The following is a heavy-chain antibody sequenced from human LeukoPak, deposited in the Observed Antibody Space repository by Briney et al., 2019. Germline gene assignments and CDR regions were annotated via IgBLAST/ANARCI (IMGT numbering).Heavy chain of an antibody. D-gene: IGHD3-3*01. J-gene: IGHJ6*03. Sequence: ASVKVSCKASGYTFTNYDINWVRRATGQGLEYMGWMNPNSGNIGFAQRFQGRVTITRNTSISTAYMEMSGLRSDDTAVYYCARGPSYDRWRGSGYSYYYMDVWGKGTTVTVSS. CDR3: ARGPSYDRWRGSGYSYYYMDV. CDR2: MNPNSGNI. CDR1: GYTFTNYD. V-gene: IGHV1-8*03.